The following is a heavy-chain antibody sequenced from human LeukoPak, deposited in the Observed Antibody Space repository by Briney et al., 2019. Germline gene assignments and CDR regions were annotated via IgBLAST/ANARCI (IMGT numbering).Heavy chain of an antibody. D-gene: IGHD3-10*01. CDR3: ARGEGSDY. CDR1: GFTFGSYG. CDR2: IWYDGSNK. Sequence: PGGSLRLSCAASGFTFGSYGMHWVRQAPGKGLEWVALIWYDGSNKYYADSVKGRFTISRDNSKNSLYLQMDSLRVEDTAVYYCARGEGSDYWGQGTLVTVSS. J-gene: IGHJ4*02. V-gene: IGHV3-33*01.